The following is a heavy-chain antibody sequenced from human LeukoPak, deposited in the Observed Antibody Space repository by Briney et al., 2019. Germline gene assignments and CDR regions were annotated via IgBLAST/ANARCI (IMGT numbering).Heavy chain of an antibody. CDR2: IIPIFGTA. Sequence: SVPVSCMASGCTFSSYAISWVRPAAAQGLAWMGWIIPIFGTANYAQKFQGRVTIITDESASTDYMQLSSLRSEDTAGYYCAIVLMVYATWDSYWGQGTLVTVSS. CDR3: AIVLMVYATWDSY. CDR1: GCTFSSYA. V-gene: IGHV1-69*05. D-gene: IGHD2-8*01. J-gene: IGHJ4*02.